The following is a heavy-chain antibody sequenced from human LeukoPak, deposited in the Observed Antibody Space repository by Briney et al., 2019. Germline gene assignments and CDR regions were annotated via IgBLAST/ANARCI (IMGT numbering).Heavy chain of an antibody. CDR1: GYTFTSYY. V-gene: IGHV1-46*01. D-gene: IGHD3-22*01. CDR3: AREITMIAGWFDP. CDR2: INPSGGST. Sequence: EASVKVSCKASGYTFTSYYMHWVRQAPGQGLEWMGIINPSGGSTSYAQKFQGRVTMTRDTSTSTVYMELCSLRSEDTAVYYCAREITMIAGWFDPWGQGTLVTVSS. J-gene: IGHJ5*02.